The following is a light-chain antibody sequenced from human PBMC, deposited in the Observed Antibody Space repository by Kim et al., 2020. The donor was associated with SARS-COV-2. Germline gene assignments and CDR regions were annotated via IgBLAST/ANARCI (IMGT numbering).Light chain of an antibody. J-gene: IGKJ4*01. V-gene: IGKV3-15*01. CDR3: QQYNNLPPLT. CDR1: HNVSSN. Sequence: SLRERVVLSGCASHNVSSNLVWYHQKPGKAPRHLIYGASTRATGIPARFSGSGSGTEYTLTISSLQSKEFAVYYCQQYNNLPPLTFGGGTKVDIK. CDR2: GAS.